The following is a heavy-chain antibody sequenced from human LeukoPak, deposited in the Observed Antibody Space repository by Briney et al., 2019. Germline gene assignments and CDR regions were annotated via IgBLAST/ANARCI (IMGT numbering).Heavy chain of an antibody. D-gene: IGHD1-26*01. Sequence: PSETLSLTCTVSGGSISSSSYYWGWIRQPPGKGLEWIGSIYYSGSTYYNPSLKSRVTISVDTSKNQFSLKLSSVTAADTAVYYCARDQSKWELLKSWGQGTLVTVSS. V-gene: IGHV4-39*07. CDR3: ARDQSKWELLKS. J-gene: IGHJ5*02. CDR1: GGSISSSSYY. CDR2: IYYSGST.